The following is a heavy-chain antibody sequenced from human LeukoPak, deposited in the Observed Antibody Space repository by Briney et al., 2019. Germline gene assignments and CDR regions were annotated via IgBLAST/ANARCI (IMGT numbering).Heavy chain of an antibody. Sequence: GGSLRLSCAASGFTLSNYWMRWVRQAPGKGLEWVANIKHDGSDKHYVDSVKGRFTVSRDNALNSLYLQMNSLRAEDTAVYYCARDRGFFDSWGQGTLVSVSS. V-gene: IGHV3-7*01. CDR1: GFTLSNYW. CDR3: ARDRGFFDS. J-gene: IGHJ4*02. CDR2: IKHDGSDK.